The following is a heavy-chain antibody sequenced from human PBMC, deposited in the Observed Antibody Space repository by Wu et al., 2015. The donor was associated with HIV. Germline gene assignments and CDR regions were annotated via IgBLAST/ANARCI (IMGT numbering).Heavy chain of an antibody. CDR3: AREETTRRLFDAFDI. D-gene: IGHD1-1*01. V-gene: IGHV1-2*02. CDR2: INPNSGGT. Sequence: QVQLVQSGAEVKKPGASVKVSCKASGYTFTGYYMHWVRQAPGQGLEWMGWINPNSGGTNYAQKFQGRVTMTRDTSISTAYMELSRLRSDDTAVYYCAREETTRRLFDAFDIWGQGTMVTVSS. J-gene: IGHJ3*02. CDR1: GYTFTGYY.